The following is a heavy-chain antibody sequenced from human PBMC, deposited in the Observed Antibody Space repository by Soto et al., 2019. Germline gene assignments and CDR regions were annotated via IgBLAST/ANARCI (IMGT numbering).Heavy chain of an antibody. CDR2: MNPNSGNT. J-gene: IGHJ5*02. CDR3: ARWYYYGSGSYSDDWFDP. Sequence: ASVKVSCKASGYTFTSYDINWVRQATGQGLEWMGWMNPNSGNTGYAQKFQGRVTMTRNTSISTAYMELSSLRSEDTAVYYCARWYYYGSGSYSDDWFDPWGQGTLVTVSS. V-gene: IGHV1-8*01. CDR1: GYTFTSYD. D-gene: IGHD3-10*01.